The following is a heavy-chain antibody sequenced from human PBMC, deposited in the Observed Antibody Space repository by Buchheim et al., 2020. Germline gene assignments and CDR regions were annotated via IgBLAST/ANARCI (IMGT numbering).Heavy chain of an antibody. D-gene: IGHD3-10*01. CDR3: VSSTVTMVHGAALDC. Sequence: EVHLVESGGGLVQPGGSLRLSCAASGITITNYWMHWVRQVPGKGLVWVSRINSDGSVRSYADSVEGRFTISRDIAKNTVFLQMNGLTAEDTAVYYCVSSTVTMVHGAALDCWGQGTL. V-gene: IGHV3-74*01. CDR2: INSDGSVR. J-gene: IGHJ4*02. CDR1: GITITNYW.